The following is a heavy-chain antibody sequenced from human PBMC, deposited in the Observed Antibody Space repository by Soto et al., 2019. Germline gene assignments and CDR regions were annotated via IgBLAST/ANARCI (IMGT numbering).Heavy chain of an antibody. D-gene: IGHD5-12*01. V-gene: IGHV6-1*01. Sequence: SQTLSLTCVISGDSVSSNTASWNWIRQSPSRGLEWLGRTYFRSKWYNDYAVSVKSRIIINPDTSNKQFSLQRNSVTPEDTAVYFCAKGDNLGPKTGYAFDPWGQGIMGTVSS. CDR3: AKGDNLGPKTGYAFDP. CDR2: TYFRSKWYN. CDR1: GDSVSSNTAS. J-gene: IGHJ5*02.